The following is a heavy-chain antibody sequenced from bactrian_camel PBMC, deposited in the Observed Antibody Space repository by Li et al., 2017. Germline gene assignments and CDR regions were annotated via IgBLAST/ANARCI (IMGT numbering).Heavy chain of an antibody. CDR2: ISLGGDTS. V-gene: IGHV3S40*01. CDR1: GFSFNRYH. Sequence: VQLVESGGGLVHPGESLRLSCVASGFSFNRYHMSWFRQSPGKGFEWVCDISLGGDTSSCADSVKGRFTISRDNGKNSVYLQMDSLKLEDTAMYYCAADFGPYCSGPYLARRANFEGQGTQVTVS. D-gene: IGHD2*01. J-gene: IGHJ4*01.